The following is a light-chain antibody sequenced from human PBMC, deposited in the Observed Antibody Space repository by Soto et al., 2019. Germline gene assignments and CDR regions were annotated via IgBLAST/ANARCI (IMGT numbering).Light chain of an antibody. V-gene: IGLV2-8*01. CDR1: SSDVGGYNY. J-gene: IGLJ1*01. CDR3: SSYAGSSNFV. CDR2: EII. Sequence: QSALTQPPSASVSPGQSVTISCTGTSSDVGGYNYVSWYQQHPGKAPKLMIYEIIKRPSGVPDRFSGSKSGNTASLTVSGLQAEDEADYYCSSYAGSSNFVFGTGTKVTVL.